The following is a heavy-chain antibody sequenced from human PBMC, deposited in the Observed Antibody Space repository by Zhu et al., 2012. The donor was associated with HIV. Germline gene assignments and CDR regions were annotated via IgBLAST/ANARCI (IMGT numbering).Heavy chain of an antibody. CDR3: ARDQQQWLPTYLQA. Sequence: QVQLVESGGGVVQPGGSLRLSCAASRFNFNMYVMHWVRQAPGKGLQWLSSIRYDGNNEAYTGSVQGRFTISRDNSKNTVYLQMSRLTSEDTAVYYCARDQQQWLPTYLQAWGQGTLVIVSS. D-gene: IGHD6-19*01. V-gene: IGHV3-30*02. CDR2: IRYDGNNE. CDR1: RFNFNMYV. J-gene: IGHJ1*01.